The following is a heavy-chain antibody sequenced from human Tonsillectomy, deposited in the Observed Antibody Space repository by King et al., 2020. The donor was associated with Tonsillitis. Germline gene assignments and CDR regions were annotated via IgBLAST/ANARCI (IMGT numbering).Heavy chain of an antibody. D-gene: IGHD6-13*01. CDR2: IKSKTDGGTT. CDR3: TKDRQQVKYSYGLDV. V-gene: IGHV3-15*01. Sequence: VQLVESGGGLVKPGGSLRLSCAASGFTFINAWMTWVRQAPGKGLEWVGRIKSKTDGGTTDYATPVKGRFTISRDDSKNTLYLQMNSLKTEDTAVYYCTKDRQQVKYSYGLDVWGQGTTVAVSS. J-gene: IGHJ6*02. CDR1: GFTFINAW.